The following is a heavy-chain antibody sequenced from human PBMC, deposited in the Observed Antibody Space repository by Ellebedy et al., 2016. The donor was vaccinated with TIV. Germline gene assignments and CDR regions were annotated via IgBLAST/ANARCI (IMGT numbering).Heavy chain of an antibody. V-gene: IGHV4-59*08. Sequence: MPSETLSLTCTVSGGSISSYYWSWIRQPPGKGLEWIGYIYYSGSTNYNPSLKSRVTISVDTSKNQFSLKLSSVTAADTAVYYCARHALRMPIGSYYGMDVWGQGTTVTVSS. CDR1: GGSISSYY. J-gene: IGHJ6*02. CDR2: IYYSGST. CDR3: ARHALRMPIGSYYGMDV. D-gene: IGHD2-2*01.